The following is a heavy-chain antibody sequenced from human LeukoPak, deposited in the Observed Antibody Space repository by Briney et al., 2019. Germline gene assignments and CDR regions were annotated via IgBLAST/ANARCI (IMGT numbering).Heavy chain of an antibody. CDR3: ARTPGDY. D-gene: IGHD3-10*01. CDR2: ISYDGSNK. CDR1: GYTFTSYY. J-gene: IGHJ4*02. Sequence: SCKASGYTFTSYYMHWVRQAPGKGLEWVAVISYDGSNKYYADSVKGRFTISRDNSKNTLYLQMNSLRAEDTAVYYCARTPGDYWGQGTLVTVSS. V-gene: IGHV3-30*04.